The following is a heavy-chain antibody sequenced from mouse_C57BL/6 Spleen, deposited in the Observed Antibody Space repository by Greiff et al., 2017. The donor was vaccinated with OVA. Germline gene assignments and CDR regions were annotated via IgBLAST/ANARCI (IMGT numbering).Heavy chain of an antibody. CDR2: IDPETGGT. D-gene: IGHD4-1*01. CDR1: GYTFTDYE. J-gene: IGHJ4*01. CDR3: TELDAMDY. Sequence: VQLQQSGAELVRPGASVTLSCKASGYTFTDYEMHWVKQTPVHGLEWIGAIDPETGGTAYNQKFKGKAILTADKSSRTAYMELRSLTSEDSAVYYCTELDAMDYWGQGTSVTVSS. V-gene: IGHV1-15*01.